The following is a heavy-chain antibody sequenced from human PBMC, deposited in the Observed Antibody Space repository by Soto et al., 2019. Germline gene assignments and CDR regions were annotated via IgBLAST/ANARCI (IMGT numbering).Heavy chain of an antibody. CDR3: ASIVVVVAASWFDP. V-gene: IGHV4-39*01. Sequence: TLSLTCTVSGGSISSSSYYWGWIRQPPGKGLEWIGSIYYSGSTCYNPSLKSRVTISVDTSKNQFSLKLSSVTAADTAVYYCASIVVVVAASWFDPWGQGTMVTVSS. CDR1: GGSISSSSYY. D-gene: IGHD2-15*01. J-gene: IGHJ5*02. CDR2: IYYSGST.